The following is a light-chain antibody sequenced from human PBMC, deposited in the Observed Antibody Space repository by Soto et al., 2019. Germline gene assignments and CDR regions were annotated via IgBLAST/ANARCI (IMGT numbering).Light chain of an antibody. J-gene: IGLJ1*01. CDR3: AAWDDSLNAYV. Sequence: QSVLTQPPSASGTPGQRVTISCSGSTSNIGSNSVNWYQQLPGTAPKLLIYSNNQRPSGVPDQFSGSRSGTSASLAISGLQSDDEADYYCAAWDDSLNAYVFGTGTKLTVL. CDR2: SNN. CDR1: TSNIGSNS. V-gene: IGLV1-44*01.